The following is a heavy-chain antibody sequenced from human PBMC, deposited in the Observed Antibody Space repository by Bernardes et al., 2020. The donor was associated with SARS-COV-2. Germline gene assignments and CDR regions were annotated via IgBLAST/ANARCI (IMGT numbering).Heavy chain of an antibody. CDR3: ASEIYGSGSYYIDS. J-gene: IGHJ4*02. Sequence: VGSLSLSCAASGFTFSSYSMNWVRQAPGKGLEWVSYISSSSATIYYADSAMGRFTTSRDNSKNSLYLQMNGLRAEDTAVYYCASEIYGSGSYYIDSWGQGTLVTVSS. CDR1: GFTFSSYS. V-gene: IGHV3-48*01. CDR2: ISSSSATI. D-gene: IGHD3-10*01.